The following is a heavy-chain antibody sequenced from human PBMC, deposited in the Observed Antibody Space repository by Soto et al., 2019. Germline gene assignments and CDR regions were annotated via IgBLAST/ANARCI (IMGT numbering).Heavy chain of an antibody. D-gene: IGHD5-12*01. Sequence: GGSLRLSCAASGFTFSSYAMHWVRQAPGKGLEYVSVISSNGGSTYYANSVKGRFTISRDNSKNTRYLQMGSLRAEDMAVYYCARTSGYAFDYWGQGTLVTVSS. CDR1: GFTFSSYA. V-gene: IGHV3-64*01. CDR3: ARTSGYAFDY. CDR2: ISSNGGST. J-gene: IGHJ4*02.